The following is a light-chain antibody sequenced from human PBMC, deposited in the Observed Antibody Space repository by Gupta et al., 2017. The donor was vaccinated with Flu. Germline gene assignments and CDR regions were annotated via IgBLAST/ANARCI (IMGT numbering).Light chain of an antibody. V-gene: IGKV1-39*01. CDR3: QQSYSSPSIT. CDR2: AAS. Sequence: SLSASVGDRVTITCRTSQSISSYLNWYQQKPGKAPKLLIYAASSLHSGVPSRFSGSGSGTDFTLTISSLQPEDFATYYCQQSYSSPSITFAQGTRLEIK. J-gene: IGKJ5*01. CDR1: QSISSY.